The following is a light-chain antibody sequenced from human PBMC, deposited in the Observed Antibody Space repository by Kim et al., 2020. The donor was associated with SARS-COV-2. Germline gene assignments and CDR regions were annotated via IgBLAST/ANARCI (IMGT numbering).Light chain of an antibody. V-gene: IGLV2-14*01. J-gene: IGLJ3*02. CDR1: SSDVGGYIY. CDR3: SSYTSGSTRWV. Sequence: QSALTQPASVSGSPGQSITISCTGTSSDVGGYIYVSWYQQHPGKAPKLVIYDVSKRPSGVSNRFSGSKSGNTASLTISGLQAEDEADYYCSSYTSGSTRWVFGGGTKL. CDR2: DVS.